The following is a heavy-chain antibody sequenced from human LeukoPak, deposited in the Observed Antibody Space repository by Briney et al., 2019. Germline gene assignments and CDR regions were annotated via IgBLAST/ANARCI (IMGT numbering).Heavy chain of an antibody. D-gene: IGHD6-19*01. V-gene: IGHV4-61*01. CDR1: GGSVSSGSYY. CDR2: IYYSGST. Sequence: SETLSLTCTVSGGSVSSGSYYWSWIRQPPGKGLEWIGYIYYSGSTNYNPSLKSRVTISVDTSKNQFSLKLSSVTAADTAVYYCARIAVADTLFFDYWGQGTLVTVS. J-gene: IGHJ4*02. CDR3: ARIAVADTLFFDY.